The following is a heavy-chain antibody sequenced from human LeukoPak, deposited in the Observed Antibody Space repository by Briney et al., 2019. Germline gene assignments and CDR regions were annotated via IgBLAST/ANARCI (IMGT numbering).Heavy chain of an antibody. J-gene: IGHJ6*03. D-gene: IGHD4-23*01. CDR1: GGSFRGYY. Sequence: QPSETLSLTCAVYGGSFRGYYWSWIRQPPGKGLEWIGEINHSGSTNYNPSLKSRVTISVDTSKNQFSLKLSSVTAADTAVYYCASVGGNSGVYYYMDVWGKGTTVTVSS. CDR2: INHSGST. CDR3: ASVGGNSGVYYYMDV. V-gene: IGHV4-34*01.